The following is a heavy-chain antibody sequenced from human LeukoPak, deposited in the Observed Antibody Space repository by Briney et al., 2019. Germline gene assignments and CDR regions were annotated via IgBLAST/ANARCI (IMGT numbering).Heavy chain of an antibody. CDR1: GGSISSYY. V-gene: IGHV4-4*07. CDR2: IYTSGST. J-gene: IGHJ6*02. D-gene: IGHD2-21*02. Sequence: SETLSLTCTVSGGSISSYYWSWIRQPAGKGLEWIGRIYTSGSTNYNASLKSRVTMSVDTSKNQLYLKLSSVTAADTAVYYCARGTAKYYYYGMDVWGQGTTVTVSS. CDR3: ARGTAKYYYYGMDV.